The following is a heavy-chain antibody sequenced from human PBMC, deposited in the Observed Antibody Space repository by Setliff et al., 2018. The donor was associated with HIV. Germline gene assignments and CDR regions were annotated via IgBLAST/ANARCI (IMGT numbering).Heavy chain of an antibody. CDR2: IRSKAYGGTT. V-gene: IGHV3-49*04. CDR1: GFTFSSY. J-gene: IGHJ3*02. Sequence: PGGSLRLSCAASGFTFSSYWSWVRQAPGKGLEWVGFIRSKAYGGTTEYAASVKGRFTISRDDSKSIAYLQMNSLKTEDTAVYYCTRDQPRYYNFWSGPDAFDIWGQGTMVTVSS. CDR3: TRDQPRYYNFWSGPDAFDI. D-gene: IGHD3-3*01.